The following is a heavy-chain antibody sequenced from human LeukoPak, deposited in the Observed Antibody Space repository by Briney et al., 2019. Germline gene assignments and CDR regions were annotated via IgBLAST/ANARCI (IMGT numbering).Heavy chain of an antibody. CDR2: INHSGST. CDR1: GGSFSGYY. V-gene: IGHV4-34*01. CDR3: HAVTPPSPADYFDY. Sequence: SETLSLTCAVYGGSFSGYYWSWIRQPPGKGLEWIGEINHSGSTNYNPSLKSRVTISVDTSKNQFSLKLSSVTAADTAVYYCHAVTPPSPADYFDYWGQGTLVTVSS. D-gene: IGHD4-17*01. J-gene: IGHJ4*02.